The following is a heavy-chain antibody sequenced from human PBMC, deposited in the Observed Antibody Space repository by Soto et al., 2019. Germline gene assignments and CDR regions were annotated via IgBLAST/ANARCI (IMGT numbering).Heavy chain of an antibody. CDR3: ARKRGRGASGAIAFDY. J-gene: IGHJ4*02. Sequence: QEQLVQSGAEVKEPGSSVKVSCKAPGDTFSKHGITWVRQAPGQGFEWLGEIFPVFATVNYAQRFQGRAMITADESSSTGCIDLSRLTPDDTAMYYCARKRGRGASGAIAFDYWGQGTQLTVSS. V-gene: IGHV1-69*01. D-gene: IGHD6-13*01. CDR2: IFPVFATV. CDR1: GDTFSKHG.